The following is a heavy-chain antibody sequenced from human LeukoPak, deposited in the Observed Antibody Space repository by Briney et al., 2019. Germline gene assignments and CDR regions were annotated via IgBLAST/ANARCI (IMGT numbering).Heavy chain of an antibody. CDR1: GFSFSIYA. CDR2: ISRSSDTT. Sequence: GGSLRLSCAASGFSFSIYAMSWVRQAPGKGLEWVSVISRSSDTTHYADSVKGRFTISRDNSKNTLYLQMDSLRAEDTAVYFCATGLSNGWSYFDDWGQGARVTVSS. CDR3: ATGLSNGWSYFDD. J-gene: IGHJ4*02. V-gene: IGHV3-23*01. D-gene: IGHD6-19*01.